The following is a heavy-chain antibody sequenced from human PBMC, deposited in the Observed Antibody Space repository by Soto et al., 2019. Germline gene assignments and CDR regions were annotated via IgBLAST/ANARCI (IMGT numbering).Heavy chain of an antibody. CDR3: AGGGVTSGPGY. V-gene: IGHV3-48*01. D-gene: IGHD1-26*01. Sequence: EVQLVESGGGLVQPGGSLRLSCAGSGFTFSSHSLNWVRQAPGKGLEWVSYISSNSETRYYADFVKGRFTISRDDARSSLYLQMHNLRGEDKAGEYCAGGGVTSGPGYWGQGTLVTVSS. J-gene: IGHJ4*02. CDR1: GFTFSSHS. CDR2: ISSNSETR.